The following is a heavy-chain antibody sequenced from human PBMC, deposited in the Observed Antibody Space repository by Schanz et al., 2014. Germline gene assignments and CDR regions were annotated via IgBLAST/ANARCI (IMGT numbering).Heavy chain of an antibody. CDR1: GFIFSNSW. Sequence: EVQLVESGGGLVQPGGSLRLSCAASGFIFSNSWMSWVRQAPGKGLEWVANIKQDGSEKYYVDSVKGRFTISRDNAKNTLYLQMNSLTAEDTAVYYCDRGVRIDYWGQGTLVTVSS. J-gene: IGHJ4*02. D-gene: IGHD3-3*01. V-gene: IGHV3-7*01. CDR3: DRGVRIDY. CDR2: IKQDGSEK.